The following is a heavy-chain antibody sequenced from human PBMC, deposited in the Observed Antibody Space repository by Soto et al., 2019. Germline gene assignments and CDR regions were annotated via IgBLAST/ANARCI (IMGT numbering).Heavy chain of an antibody. CDR1: GFTFSGSA. V-gene: IGHV3-73*01. CDR3: TRDYSGWPD. J-gene: IGHJ4*02. CDR2: IRSKANSYAT. D-gene: IGHD6-19*01. Sequence: LRLSCAASGFTFSGSAMHRVRQASGKGLEWVGRIRSKANSYATAYAASVKGRFTISRDDSKNTAYLQMNSLKIEDTAVYYCTRDYSGWPDWGQGTLVTVSS.